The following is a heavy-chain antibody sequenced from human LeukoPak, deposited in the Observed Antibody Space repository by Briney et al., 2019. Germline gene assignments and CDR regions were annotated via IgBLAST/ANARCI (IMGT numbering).Heavy chain of an antibody. J-gene: IGHJ4*02. CDR3: TRRADYGDY. Sequence: PGRSLRLSCTASGFTFGDYAMSWFRQTPGKGLEWVGFIRSKAYGGTAEYAASVKGRFTISRDDSKSIAYLQMNSLKTVDTAVYYCTRRADYGDYWGQGTLVTVSS. CDR2: IRSKAYGGTA. V-gene: IGHV3-49*03. CDR1: GFTFGDYA.